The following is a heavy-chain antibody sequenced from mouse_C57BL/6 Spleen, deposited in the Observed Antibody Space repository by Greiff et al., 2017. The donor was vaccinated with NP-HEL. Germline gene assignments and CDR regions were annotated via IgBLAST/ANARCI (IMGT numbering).Heavy chain of an antibody. CDR2: IYPRSGNT. V-gene: IGHV1-81*01. J-gene: IGHJ3*01. D-gene: IGHD3-2*02. CDR1: GYTFTSYG. CDR3: AQGGQLRP. Sequence: VKLMESGAELARPGASVKLSCKASGYTFTSYGISWVKQSTGQGLEWIGEIYPRSGNTYYNEKFKGKATLTADKSSSTAYMELRSLTSEDSAVYFCAQGGQLRPWGQGTLVTVSA.